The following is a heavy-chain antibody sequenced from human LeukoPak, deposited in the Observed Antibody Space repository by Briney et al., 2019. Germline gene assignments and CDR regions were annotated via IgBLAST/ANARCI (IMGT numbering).Heavy chain of an antibody. V-gene: IGHV3-74*01. CDR2: INSDGSST. Sequence: GGSLRLSCAASGFTFSSYWMHWVRQAPGKGLVWVSRINSDGSSTSYADSVKGRFTISRDNAKNTLYLQMNSLRAEDTAVYYCARVRRQRSQFDNWGQGTPVTVSS. CDR3: ARVRRQRSQFDN. D-gene: IGHD6-25*01. CDR1: GFTFSSYW. J-gene: IGHJ4*02.